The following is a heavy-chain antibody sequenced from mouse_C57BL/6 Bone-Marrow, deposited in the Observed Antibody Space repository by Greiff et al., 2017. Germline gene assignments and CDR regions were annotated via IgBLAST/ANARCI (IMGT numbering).Heavy chain of an antibody. CDR1: GFNIKDDY. J-gene: IGHJ2*01. V-gene: IGHV14-4*01. Sequence: EVQLQESGAELVRPGASVKLSCTASGFNIKDDYMHWVKQRPEQGLEWIGWIDPENGDTEYASKFQGKATITADTSSNTAYLQLSSLTSEDTAVYYCTGPTGTYFDYWGQGTTLTVSS. CDR3: TGPTGTYFDY. D-gene: IGHD4-1*02. CDR2: IDPENGDT.